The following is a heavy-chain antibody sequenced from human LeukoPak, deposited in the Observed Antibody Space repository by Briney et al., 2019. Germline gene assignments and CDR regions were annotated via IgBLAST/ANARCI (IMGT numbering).Heavy chain of an antibody. D-gene: IGHD5-18*01. CDR2: ISSSSSYI. V-gene: IGHV3-21*01. Sequence: GGSLRLSCAASGFTFSSYSMNWVRQAPGKGLEWVSSISSSSSYIYYADSVKGRFTISRDTAKNSLYLKMNSLRAEDTAVYYCARDYTAMGRDAFDIWGQGTMVTVSS. CDR1: GFTFSSYS. CDR3: ARDYTAMGRDAFDI. J-gene: IGHJ3*02.